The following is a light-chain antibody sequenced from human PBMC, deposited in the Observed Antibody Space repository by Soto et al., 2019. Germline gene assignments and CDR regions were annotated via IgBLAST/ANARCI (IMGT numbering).Light chain of an antibody. CDR3: QQYHNWPLI. V-gene: IGKV3-15*01. CDR2: GAS. CDR1: QSIRSD. J-gene: IGKJ4*01. Sequence: EIVMTQSPATLSVSPGERATLSCRASQSIRSDLAWYQQKPGQAPRLLFYGASTRATGLPARFSVSGSGTEFTLSISSLQSEDFAVYVCQQYHNWPLIFGGGTKVEIK.